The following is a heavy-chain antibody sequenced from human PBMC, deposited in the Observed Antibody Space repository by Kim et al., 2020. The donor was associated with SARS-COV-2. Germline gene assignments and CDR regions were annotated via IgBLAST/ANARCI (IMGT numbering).Heavy chain of an antibody. Sequence: ATVKVSCKASGYTFTTSLMHWVRQAPGQRLEWMGWINPGNGDTKYSQTLQGRVTITRDTSANTFYIDLSSLISEDTAVYYCARDRGNSGGYAFDLWGQGTVVTVSS. CDR2: INPGNGDT. D-gene: IGHD2-15*01. CDR3: ARDRGNSGGYAFDL. V-gene: IGHV1-3*01. CDR1: GYTFTTSL. J-gene: IGHJ3*01.